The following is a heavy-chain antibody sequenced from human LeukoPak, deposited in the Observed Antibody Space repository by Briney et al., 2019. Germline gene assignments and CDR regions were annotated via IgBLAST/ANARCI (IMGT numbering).Heavy chain of an antibody. D-gene: IGHD3-22*01. Sequence: GGSLRLSCAASGFTVSSNYMSWVRQAPGKGLEWVSVIYSGGSTYYADSVKGRFTISRDNSKNTLYLQMNSLRAEDTAVYYCARAPYYDSSGRNYYYGMDVWGQGTTVTVSS. V-gene: IGHV3-53*01. CDR1: GFTVSSNY. CDR2: IYSGGST. J-gene: IGHJ6*02. CDR3: ARAPYYDSSGRNYYYGMDV.